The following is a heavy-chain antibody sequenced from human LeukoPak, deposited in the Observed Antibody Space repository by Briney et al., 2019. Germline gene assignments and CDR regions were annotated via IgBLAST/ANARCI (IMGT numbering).Heavy chain of an antibody. J-gene: IGHJ6*04. D-gene: IGHD3-10*01. CDR3: ATAGSSELLWDSAVDV. V-gene: IGHV3-53*04. CDR1: GFTVSSNY. CDR2: IYAGGST. Sequence: GGSLRLSCAASGFTVSSNYMSWVRQAAGKGLEWVLLIYAGGSTYYADAVKGRFTISRHNSKNTLHLQMNSLRVEDTALYYCATAGSSELLWDSAVDVSGEGNTVTVSS.